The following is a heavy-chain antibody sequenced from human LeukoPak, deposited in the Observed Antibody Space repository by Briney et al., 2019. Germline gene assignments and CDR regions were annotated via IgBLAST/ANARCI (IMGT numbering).Heavy chain of an antibody. CDR1: GGSISSQYY. J-gene: IGHJ4*02. D-gene: IGHD1-26*01. CDR2: IYYIGST. V-gene: IGHV4-59*01. Sequence: PSETLSLTCTVSGGSISSQYYWSWIRQPPGKGLEWIGYIYYIGSTNYNPSLKSRVTLSIDTSKNQFSLKLSPVTAADTAVYYCARAQGPGMIPVGHYFPHWGQGALVTVSS. CDR3: ARAQGPGMIPVGHYFPH.